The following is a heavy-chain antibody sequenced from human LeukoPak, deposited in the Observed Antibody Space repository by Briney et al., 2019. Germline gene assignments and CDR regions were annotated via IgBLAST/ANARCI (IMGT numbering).Heavy chain of an antibody. J-gene: IGHJ4*02. CDR3: AKDLSYYYDSSGYYLDY. V-gene: IGHV3-23*01. CDR2: ISGSGGST. Sequence: GGSLRLSCAASGFTFSSYAMSWVRQAPGKGLEWVSAISGSGGSTYYADSVKGRFTISRDNSKNTLYLQMNSLRAEDTAVYYCAKDLSYYYDSSGYYLDYWGQGTLVTVSS. D-gene: IGHD3-22*01. CDR1: GFTFSSYA.